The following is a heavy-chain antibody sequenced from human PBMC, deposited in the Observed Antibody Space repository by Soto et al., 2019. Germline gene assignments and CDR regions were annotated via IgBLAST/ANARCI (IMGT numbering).Heavy chain of an antibody. J-gene: IGHJ6*02. CDR2: IIPIFGTT. V-gene: IGHV1-69*01. Sequence: QVQLVQSGAEVKKPGSSVKVSCKASGDTFTRYGVSWVRQAPGQGLEWMGGIIPIFGTTNYAQKFQDRVTISADESTSIAYGELNSLGSRDPAAYYWAGCQDPLLLPYSYYYVLEVWGQGTTVTVSS. CDR3: AGCQDPLLLPYSYYYVLEV. CDR1: GDTFTRYG. D-gene: IGHD2-21*01.